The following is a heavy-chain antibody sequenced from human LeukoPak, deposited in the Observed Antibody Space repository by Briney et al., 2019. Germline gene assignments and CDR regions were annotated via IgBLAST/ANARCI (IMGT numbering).Heavy chain of an antibody. CDR1: GGSISSYY. J-gene: IGHJ4*02. CDR3: ARHSQNDSSFDY. Sequence: SETLSLTCTVSGGSISSYYWSWIRQPPGKGLEWIGSIYYSGSTYYNPSLKSRVTISVDTSKNQFSLKLSSVTAADTAVYYCARHSQNDSSFDYWGQGTLVTVSS. V-gene: IGHV4-59*05. CDR2: IYYSGST. D-gene: IGHD2-21*01.